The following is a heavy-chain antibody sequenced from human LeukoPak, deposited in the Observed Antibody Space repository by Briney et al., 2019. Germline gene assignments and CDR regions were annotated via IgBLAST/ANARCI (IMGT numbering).Heavy chain of an antibody. J-gene: IGHJ6*02. D-gene: IGHD2-2*01. CDR1: GYTFTSYG. Sequence: ASVKVSCKASGYTFTSYGISWVRQAPGQGLEWMGWISAYNGNTNYAQKLQGRVTMTTDTSTSTAYMELRSLRSDDTAVYYCARDGGYCSSPSCDNYYYYYGMDVWGQGTTVTVSS. CDR2: ISAYNGNT. V-gene: IGHV1-18*01. CDR3: ARDGGYCSSPSCDNYYYYYGMDV.